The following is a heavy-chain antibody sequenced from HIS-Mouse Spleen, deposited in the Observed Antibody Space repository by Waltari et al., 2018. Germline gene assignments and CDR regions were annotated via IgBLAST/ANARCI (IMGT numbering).Heavy chain of an antibody. D-gene: IGHD6-13*01. Sequence: QLQLQESCPGLVKPSETLSLTCTVSGRSISRSRYYWGWIRQPPGKGLEWIGSIYYSGSTYYNPSLKSRVTISVDTSKNQFSLKLSSVTAADTAVYYCAREIPYSSSWYDWYFDLWGRGTLVTVSS. CDR3: AREIPYSSSWYDWYFDL. CDR1: GRSISRSRYY. J-gene: IGHJ2*01. CDR2: IYYSGST. V-gene: IGHV4-39*07.